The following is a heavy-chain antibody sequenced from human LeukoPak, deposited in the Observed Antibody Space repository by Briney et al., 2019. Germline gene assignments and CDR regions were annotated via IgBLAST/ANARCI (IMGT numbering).Heavy chain of an antibody. Sequence: GGSLRLSCTISGFTFSSYWMHWVRQAPGKGLVWVSRINLEGSSTNYADSVKGRFTISRDSAKNTLYLQMNSLRAEDTAVYYCATYNSRNAREFQSWGQGTLVTVSS. CDR3: ATYNSRNAREFQS. V-gene: IGHV3-74*01. J-gene: IGHJ1*01. D-gene: IGHD3-22*01. CDR2: INLEGSST. CDR1: GFTFSSYW.